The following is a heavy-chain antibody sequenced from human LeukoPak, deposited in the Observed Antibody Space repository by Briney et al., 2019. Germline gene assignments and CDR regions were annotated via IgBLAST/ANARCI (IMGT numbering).Heavy chain of an antibody. CDR3: VRSYYGMDV. CDR1: GFTFRSYS. V-gene: IGHV3-21*01. J-gene: IGHJ6*02. CDR2: ISTSSSHI. Sequence: EGSLRLSCAASGFTFRSYSMNWVRQAPGMGLEWVSSISTSSSHIYYADSVEGRFTISRDNAKNSLYLQMNSLRAEDTAVYYCVRSYYGMDVWGQGTTVSVSS.